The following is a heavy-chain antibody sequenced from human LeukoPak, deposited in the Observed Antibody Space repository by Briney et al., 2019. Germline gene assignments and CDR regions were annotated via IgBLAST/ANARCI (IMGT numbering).Heavy chain of an antibody. CDR1: GFTFSSYS. D-gene: IGHD2-15*01. CDR2: ISSSSSTI. J-gene: IGHJ4*02. CDR3: ARVSEGSGGSDYFDY. V-gene: IGHV3-48*01. Sequence: GGSLRLSCAASGFTFSSYSMNWVRQAPGKGLEWVSYISSSSSTIYYADSVKGRFTISRDNAKNSLYLQMNSLRAEDTAVYYCARVSEGSGGSDYFDYWGQGTLVTVSS.